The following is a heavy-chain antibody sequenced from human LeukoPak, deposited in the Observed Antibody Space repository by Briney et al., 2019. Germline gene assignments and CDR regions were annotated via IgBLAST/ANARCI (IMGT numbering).Heavy chain of an antibody. Sequence: GASVKVSCKISGYSLSEVSIQWMRQAPGKGLEWMGGFDREDDEAIYAQSFQGRVTMTEDTSTDTAYIELSSLRSEDTAVYYCATDRIQSEGWFDPWGQGTLVTVSS. J-gene: IGHJ5*02. V-gene: IGHV1-24*01. D-gene: IGHD4-11*01. CDR1: GYSLSEVS. CDR2: FDREDDEA. CDR3: ATDRIQSEGWFDP.